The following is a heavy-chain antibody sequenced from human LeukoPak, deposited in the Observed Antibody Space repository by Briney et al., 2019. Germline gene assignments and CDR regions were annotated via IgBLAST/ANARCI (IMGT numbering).Heavy chain of an antibody. CDR1: GDSISSGDYY. Sequence: SETLSLTCTVSGDSISSGDYYWSWIRQPAGKGLEWIGRISSSGSTNYNPSLKSRVTISVDTSKNQFSLKLSSVTAADTAVYYCAGYSNYYDSSVPWVWGQGTLVTVSS. V-gene: IGHV4-61*02. J-gene: IGHJ4*02. CDR2: ISSSGST. CDR3: AGYSNYYDSSVPWV. D-gene: IGHD3-22*01.